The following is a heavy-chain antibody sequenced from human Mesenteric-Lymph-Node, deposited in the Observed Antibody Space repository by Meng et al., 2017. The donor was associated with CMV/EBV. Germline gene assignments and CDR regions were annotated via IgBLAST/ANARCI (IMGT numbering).Heavy chain of an antibody. CDR3: ARVEDSDDHDLDS. CDR1: GGTFSHYS. J-gene: IGHJ4*02. V-gene: IGHV1-69*02. D-gene: IGHD1-1*01. CDR2: IYPMLGIT. Sequence: CKASGGTFSHYSINWVRQAPGQGLEWMGKIYPMLGITNSAQKFQGRVTITADKSTSTGYMELSSLRSDDTAVYYCARVEDSDDHDLDSWGQGTLVTVSS.